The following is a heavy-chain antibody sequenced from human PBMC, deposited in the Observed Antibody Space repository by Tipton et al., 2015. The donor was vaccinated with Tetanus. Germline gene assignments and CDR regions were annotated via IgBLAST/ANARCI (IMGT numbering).Heavy chain of an antibody. V-gene: IGHV3-33*01. Sequence: SLRLSCAASGFTFSSYGMHWVRQAPGKGLEWVAVIWYDGSNKYYADSVKGRFTISRDNSKNTLYLQMNSLRAEDTAVYYCASLVRQQLVLREYWGQGTLVTVSS. CDR1: GFTFSSYG. CDR3: ASLVRQQLVLREY. J-gene: IGHJ4*02. D-gene: IGHD6-13*01. CDR2: IWYDGSNK.